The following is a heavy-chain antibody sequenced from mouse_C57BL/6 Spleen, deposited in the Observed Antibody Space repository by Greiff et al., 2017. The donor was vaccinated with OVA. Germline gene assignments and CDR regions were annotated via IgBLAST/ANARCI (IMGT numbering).Heavy chain of an antibody. CDR2: INPSTGGT. J-gene: IGHJ4*01. Sequence: VQLQQSGPELVKPGASVKISCKASGYSFTGYYMNWVKQSPEKSLEWIGEINPSTGGTTYNQKFKAKATLTVDKSSSTAYMQLKSLTSEDSAVYYCAPLLRYAMDYWGQGTSVTVSS. CDR3: APLLRYAMDY. D-gene: IGHD1-2*01. CDR1: GYSFTGYY. V-gene: IGHV1-42*01.